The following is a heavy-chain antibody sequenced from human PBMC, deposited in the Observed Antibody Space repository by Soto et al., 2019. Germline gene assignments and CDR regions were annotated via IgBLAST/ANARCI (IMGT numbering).Heavy chain of an antibody. D-gene: IGHD3-16*01. CDR3: ATGRTWGLKWLGP. CDR1: GFTFSNNW. Sequence: EVQLVESGGGLVQPGGSLRLSCAASGFTFSNNWMHWVRQAPGKGLVWVSRINGDGSRTNYADSVRGRFTISRDNAKNTLFLQMNGLRGEDKGGYYCATGRTWGLKWLGPWGQGTLGTLSS. V-gene: IGHV3-74*01. J-gene: IGHJ5*02. CDR2: INGDGSRT.